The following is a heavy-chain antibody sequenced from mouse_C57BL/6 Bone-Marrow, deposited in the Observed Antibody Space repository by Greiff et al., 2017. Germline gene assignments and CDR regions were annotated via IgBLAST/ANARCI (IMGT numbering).Heavy chain of an antibody. CDR3: AGIYYGRYYAMDY. V-gene: IGHV5-17*01. CDR1: GFTFSDYG. J-gene: IGHJ4*01. D-gene: IGHD2-1*01. Sequence: EVKLVESGGGLVKPGGSLKLSCAASGFTFSDYGMHWVRQAPEKGLEWVAYISSGSSTIYYADTVKGRFTISRDNAQNTLFLQMTSLRSEDTAMYYCAGIYYGRYYAMDYWGQGTSVTVSS. CDR2: ISSGSSTI.